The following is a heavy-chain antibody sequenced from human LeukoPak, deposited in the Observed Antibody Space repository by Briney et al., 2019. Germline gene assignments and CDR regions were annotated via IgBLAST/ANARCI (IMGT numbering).Heavy chain of an antibody. Sequence: GGPLRLSCAASGFTFSSSAMSWVRQVPGKGLEWVSVIYSGGSTYYADSVKGRFTISRDNSKNTLYLQMNSLRAEDTAVYYCARDSFWSTPFDYWGQGTLVTVSS. CDR3: ARDSFWSTPFDY. V-gene: IGHV3-23*03. CDR2: IYSGGST. CDR1: GFTFSSSA. J-gene: IGHJ4*02. D-gene: IGHD3-3*01.